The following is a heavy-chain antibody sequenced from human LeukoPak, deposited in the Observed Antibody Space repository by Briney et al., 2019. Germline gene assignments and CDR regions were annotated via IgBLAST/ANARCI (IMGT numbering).Heavy chain of an antibody. J-gene: IGHJ3*02. V-gene: IGHV4-39*01. CDR2: IYYSGST. CDR3: ARHPGAFEI. CDR1: GGSISSSSYY. Sequence: KPSETLSLTCAVSGGSISSSSYYWGWLRQPPGKGLEWIASIYYSGSTYYNPSLKSRVTISVDTSKNQFSLKLSSVTAADTAVYYCARHPGAFEIWGQGTMVTVSS.